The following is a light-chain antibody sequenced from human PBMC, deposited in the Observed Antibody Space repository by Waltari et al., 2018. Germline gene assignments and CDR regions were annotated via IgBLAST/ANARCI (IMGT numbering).Light chain of an antibody. V-gene: IGLV2-14*03. CDR3: SSYTSSNTYV. J-gene: IGLJ1*01. CDR1: RSEVGASPS. CDR2: DVS. Sequence: QSALTQPASVSGSPGQSITISCTGTRSEVGASPSVYCYQHPPGNAPKLLIYDVSYRPSGVSRRFSASKSGNTASLTISGLQAEDEADFYCSSYTSSNTYVFGTGTKVTVL.